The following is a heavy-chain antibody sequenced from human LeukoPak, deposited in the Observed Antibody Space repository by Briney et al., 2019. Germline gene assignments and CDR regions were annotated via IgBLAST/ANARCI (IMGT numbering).Heavy chain of an antibody. Sequence: ASVKVSCKASGYTFTGYYMHWVRQAPGQGLEWMGWINPNSGGTNYAQKFQGWVTMTRDTSISTAYMELSRLRSDDTAVYYCARGEAAAGTIYYYGMDVWGKGTTVTVSS. CDR1: GYTFTGYY. V-gene: IGHV1-2*04. D-gene: IGHD6-13*01. CDR3: ARGEAAAGTIYYYGMDV. CDR2: INPNSGGT. J-gene: IGHJ6*04.